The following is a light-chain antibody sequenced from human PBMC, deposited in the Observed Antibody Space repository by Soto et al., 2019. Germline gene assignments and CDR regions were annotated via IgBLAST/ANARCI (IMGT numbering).Light chain of an antibody. J-gene: IGLJ2*01. V-gene: IGLV1-44*01. CDR2: SNN. CDR1: SSNLGNNA. CDR3: AAWDDDLRGPV. Sequence: QSVLTQPPSASGTPGQTATISCSGSSSNLGNNAVNWYQQLPGTAPKLLISSNNQRPSGVPDRFSGSKSGTSVFLAISGLQSEDEADYYCAAWDDDLRGPVFGGGTQLTVL.